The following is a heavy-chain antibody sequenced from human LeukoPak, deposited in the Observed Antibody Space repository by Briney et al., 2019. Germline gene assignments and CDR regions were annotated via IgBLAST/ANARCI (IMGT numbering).Heavy chain of an antibody. V-gene: IGHV3-21*01. Sequence: GGSLRLSRAASGFTFSSYSMNWVRQAPGKGLEWVSSISSSSSYIYYADSVKGRFTISRDNAKNSLYLQMNSLRAEDTAVYYCARVVAARRVGDYYFDYWGQGTLVTVSS. CDR2: ISSSSSYI. CDR3: ARVVAARRVGDYYFDY. J-gene: IGHJ4*02. CDR1: GFTFSSYS. D-gene: IGHD6-6*01.